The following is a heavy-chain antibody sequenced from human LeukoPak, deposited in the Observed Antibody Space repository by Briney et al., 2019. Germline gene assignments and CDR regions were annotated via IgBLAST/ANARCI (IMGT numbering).Heavy chain of an antibody. Sequence: GASVKVSCKASGYTFTSYGISWVRQPPGQGLEWMGWISAYNGNTNYAQKLQGRVTMTTDTSTSTTYMELRSLRSYDTAVYYCARLAVTTLGYWFAPWGQGTLVTVSS. CDR2: ISAYNGNT. J-gene: IGHJ5*02. CDR3: ARLAVTTLGYWFAP. CDR1: GYTFTSYG. D-gene: IGHD4-17*01. V-gene: IGHV1-18*01.